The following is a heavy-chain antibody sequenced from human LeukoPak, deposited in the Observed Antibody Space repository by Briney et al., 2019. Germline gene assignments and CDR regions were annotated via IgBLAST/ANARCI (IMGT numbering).Heavy chain of an antibody. CDR1: GFTFSSSA. CDR3: AKQLGYCSDGSCYVSY. Sequence: GGSLRLSCAASGFTFSSSALSWVRQAPGKGLEWVSAISNNGGYTYYADSVQGRFNISRDNSKSTLCLQMNSLRAEDTAVYYCAKQLGYCSDGSCYVSYWGQGTLVTVSS. D-gene: IGHD2-15*01. V-gene: IGHV3-23*01. CDR2: ISNNGGYT. J-gene: IGHJ4*02.